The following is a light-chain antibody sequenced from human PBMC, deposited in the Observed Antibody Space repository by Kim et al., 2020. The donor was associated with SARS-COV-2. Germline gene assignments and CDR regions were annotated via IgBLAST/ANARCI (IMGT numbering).Light chain of an antibody. Sequence: PGKRGTPPCRARRRLSNAYIAWDQQRRGQSPRLLIYGASSRATGIPDRFSGSGSGTDFTLTISRLEPEDSAIYYCHQYGTSPSMHTFGQGTKLEIK. V-gene: IGKV3-20*01. CDR1: RRLSNAY. J-gene: IGKJ2*01. CDR3: HQYGTSPSMHT. CDR2: GAS.